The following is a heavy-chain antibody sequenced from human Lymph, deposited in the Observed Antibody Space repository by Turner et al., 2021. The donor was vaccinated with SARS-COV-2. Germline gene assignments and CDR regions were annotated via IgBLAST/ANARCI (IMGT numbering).Heavy chain of an antibody. V-gene: IGHV4-34*01. CDR3: ARVVIAVAGTYPIQVYYYYGMDV. CDR1: GGSFRDSC. D-gene: IGHD6-19*01. CDR2: INQRGST. J-gene: IGHJ6*02. Sequence: QLQLLQWGAGLLMPSETLSLTCAVDGGSFRDSCWSWIRQPPGKGLDWMGEINQRGSTNYNPSLKRRVTISVDTYKNQFSLKLNSVTAADTAVYYCARVVIAVAGTYPIQVYYYYGMDVWGQGTTVTVSS.